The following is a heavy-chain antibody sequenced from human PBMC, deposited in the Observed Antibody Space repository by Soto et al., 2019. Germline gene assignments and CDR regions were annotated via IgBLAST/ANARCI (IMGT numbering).Heavy chain of an antibody. CDR1: GYSISSGYY. D-gene: IGHD3-10*01. Sequence: SETLSLTCAVSGYSISSGYYWGWSRQPPGMGLVLIGSIYHSGSTYYNPSLKSRVTISVDTSKNQFSLKLSSVTAAGTAVYDCARDILITMVRGVIIKEPWFDPWGQGTLVTVSS. V-gene: IGHV4-38-2*02. J-gene: IGHJ5*02. CDR2: IYHSGST. CDR3: ARDILITMVRGVIIKEPWFDP.